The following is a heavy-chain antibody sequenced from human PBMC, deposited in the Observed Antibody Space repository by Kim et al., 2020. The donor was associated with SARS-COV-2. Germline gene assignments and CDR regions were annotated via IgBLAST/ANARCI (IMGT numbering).Heavy chain of an antibody. CDR1: GGSVSSGSYY. CDR2: IYYSGST. D-gene: IGHD2-2*02. Sequence: SETLSLTCTVSGGSVSSGSYYWSWIRQPPGKGLEWIGYIYYSGSTNYNPSLKSRVTISVDTSKNQFSLKLSSVTAADTAVYYCAREGPAAIGLSYYFDYWGQGTLVTVSS. V-gene: IGHV4-61*01. J-gene: IGHJ4*02. CDR3: AREGPAAIGLSYYFDY.